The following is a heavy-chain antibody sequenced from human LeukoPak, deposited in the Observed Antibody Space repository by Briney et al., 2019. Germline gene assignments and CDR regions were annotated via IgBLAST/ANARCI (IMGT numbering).Heavy chain of an antibody. CDR2: MNPNSGNT. CDR1: GYTFTSYD. J-gene: IGHJ6*02. D-gene: IGHD6-19*01. V-gene: IGHV1-8*01. CDR3: ARVPSSGWYVHLNYYYGMDD. Sequence: ASVKVSCKASGYTFTSYDINWVRQATGQGLEWMGWMNPNSGNTGYAQKFQGRVTMTRNTSISTAYMELSSLRSEDTAVYYCARVPSSGWYVHLNYYYGMDDWGQGTTVTVSS.